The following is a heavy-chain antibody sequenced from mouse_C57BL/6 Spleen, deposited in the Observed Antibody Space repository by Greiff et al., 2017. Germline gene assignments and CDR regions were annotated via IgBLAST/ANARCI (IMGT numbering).Heavy chain of an antibody. Sequence: VQLQQSGPGLVAPSQSLSITCTVSGFSLTSYGVHWVRQPPGKGLEWLVVIWSDGSTTYNPALKSRLSISKDNSKSQVFLKMNSLQTDDTAMDYYARAGDGSYSDWFAYWGQGTLVTVSA. J-gene: IGHJ3*01. CDR1: GFSLTSYG. D-gene: IGHD1-1*02. CDR3: ARAGDGSYSDWFAY. CDR2: IWSDGST. V-gene: IGHV2-6*03.